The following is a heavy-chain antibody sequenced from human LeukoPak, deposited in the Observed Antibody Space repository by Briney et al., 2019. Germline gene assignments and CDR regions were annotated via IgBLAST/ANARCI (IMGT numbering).Heavy chain of an antibody. CDR2: INPRGDAT. Sequence: EASVKASCKASGNNFIGYWIHWVRQAPGQGLEWMGAINPRGDATIGAQKFQGRVTTTRDTSTSTVYIELSSLRSEDTAVYYCAREGQQLKHFDYWGQGTLVTVSS. CDR3: AREGQQLKHFDY. J-gene: IGHJ4*02. CDR1: GNNFIGYW. V-gene: IGHV1-46*01. D-gene: IGHD1-1*01.